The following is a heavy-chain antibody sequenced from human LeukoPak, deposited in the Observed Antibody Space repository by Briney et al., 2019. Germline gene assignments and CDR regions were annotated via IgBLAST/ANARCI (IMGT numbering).Heavy chain of an antibody. CDR3: ARGPSSQFRTDY. CDR1: GITFSNYA. Sequence: GGSLRLSCVASGITFSNYAVSWVRQAPEKGLDWVSVISGSAHKIRYADSVKGRFTISRDNAKNSLYLQMNGLRAEDTAVYYCARGPSSQFRTDYWGQGTLVTVSS. D-gene: IGHD2-2*01. J-gene: IGHJ4*02. CDR2: ISGSAHKI. V-gene: IGHV3-23*01.